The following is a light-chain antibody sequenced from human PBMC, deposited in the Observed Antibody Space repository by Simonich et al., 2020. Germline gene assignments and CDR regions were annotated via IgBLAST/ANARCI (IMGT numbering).Light chain of an antibody. CDR3: QQYYSTPLT. CDR2: WAS. V-gene: IGKV4-1*01. CDR1: QSVLYSSNNKNY. Sequence: DIVMTQSPDSLAVSLGERATINCKSSQSVLYSSNNKNYLAWYQQKPGQPPKLLIYWASTRESWVPDRFRGSGSGTDFTLTISSLQAEYVAVYYCQQYYSTPLTFGGGTKVEIK. J-gene: IGKJ4*01.